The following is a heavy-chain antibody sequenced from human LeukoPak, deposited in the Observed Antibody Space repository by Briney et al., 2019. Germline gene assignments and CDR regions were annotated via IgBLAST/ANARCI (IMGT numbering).Heavy chain of an antibody. Sequence: PGGSLRLSCAASGFTFSSYSMNWVRQAPGKGLEWVSSISSSSSYIYYADSVKGRFTISRDNAKNSLYLQMNSLRAEDTAVYYCARDSKVVPAAKYYYYYGMDVWGQGTTVTVSS. J-gene: IGHJ6*02. CDR2: ISSSSSYI. CDR3: ARDSKVVPAAKYYYYYGMDV. CDR1: GFTFSSYS. V-gene: IGHV3-21*01. D-gene: IGHD2-2*01.